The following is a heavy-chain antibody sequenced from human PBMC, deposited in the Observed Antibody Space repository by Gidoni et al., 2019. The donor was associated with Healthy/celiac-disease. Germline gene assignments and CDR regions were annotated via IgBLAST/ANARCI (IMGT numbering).Heavy chain of an antibody. CDR2: IWYDGSNK. CDR3: AREDGDSSGYLYFDY. CDR1: GFPFSSYG. Sequence: QVQLVESGGGVVQPGRSLRLSCAASGFPFSSYGMHWGRQAPGKGLEWVAVIWYDGSNKYYADSVKGRFTISRDNSKNTLYLQMNSLRAEDTAVYYCAREDGDSSGYLYFDYWGQGTLVTVSS. J-gene: IGHJ4*02. V-gene: IGHV3-33*01. D-gene: IGHD3-22*01.